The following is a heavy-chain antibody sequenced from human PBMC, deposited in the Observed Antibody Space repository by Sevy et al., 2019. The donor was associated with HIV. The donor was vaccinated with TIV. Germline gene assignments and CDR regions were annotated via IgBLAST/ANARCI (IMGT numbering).Heavy chain of an antibody. CDR3: ASGGVWSGYSTLSDY. J-gene: IGHJ4*02. Sequence: SETLSLTCAVYGGSFSGYYWSWICQPPGKGLEWIGEINHSGSTNYNPSLKSRVTISVDTSKNQFSLKLSSVTAADTAVYYCASGGVWSGYSTLSDYWGQGTLVTVSS. CDR2: INHSGST. CDR1: GGSFSGYY. D-gene: IGHD3-3*01. V-gene: IGHV4-34*01.